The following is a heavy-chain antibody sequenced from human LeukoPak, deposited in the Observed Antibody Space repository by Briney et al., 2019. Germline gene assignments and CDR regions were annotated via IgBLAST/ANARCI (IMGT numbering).Heavy chain of an antibody. CDR1: GGSISSSSYY. Sequence: SETLSLTCTVSGGSISSSSYYWGRIRQPPGKGLEWIGSIYYSGSTYYNPSLKSRVTISVDTSKNQFSLKVTSVTAADTAVYYCARLALVVTPRGWFDPWGQGTLVTVSS. CDR3: ARLALVVTPRGWFDP. D-gene: IGHD4-23*01. V-gene: IGHV4-39*01. CDR2: IYYSGST. J-gene: IGHJ5*02.